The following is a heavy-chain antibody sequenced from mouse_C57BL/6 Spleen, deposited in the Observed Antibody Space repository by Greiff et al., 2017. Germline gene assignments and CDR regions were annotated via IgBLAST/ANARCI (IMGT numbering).Heavy chain of an antibody. CDR3: ARAYYSNYWFAY. Sequence: QVQLQQPGAELVKPGASVKLSCKASGYTFTSYWMQWVKQRPGQGLEWIGEIDPSDSYTNYNQKFKGKATLTLDKPSSTAYMQLSSLTSEDSAVYYCARAYYSNYWFAYWGQGTLVTVSA. D-gene: IGHD2-5*01. V-gene: IGHV1-50*01. CDR2: IDPSDSYT. J-gene: IGHJ3*01. CDR1: GYTFTSYW.